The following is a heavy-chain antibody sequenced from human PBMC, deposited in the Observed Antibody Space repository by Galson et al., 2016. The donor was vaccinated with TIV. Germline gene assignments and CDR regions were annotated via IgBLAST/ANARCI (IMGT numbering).Heavy chain of an antibody. V-gene: IGHV1-2*02. J-gene: IGHJ4*02. D-gene: IGHD1-26*01. CDR1: GHTFTGYY. CDR3: ARSLFMGATPRLPLGF. Sequence: SVKVSCKASGHTFTGYYIHWVRQTSGQGLKWMGWINPNIGATTYAQKFQDRVTLTRATSINTAYMELNGLTSDDTAIYFCARSLFMGATPRLPLGFWGQGTLVTVSS. CDR2: INPNIGAT.